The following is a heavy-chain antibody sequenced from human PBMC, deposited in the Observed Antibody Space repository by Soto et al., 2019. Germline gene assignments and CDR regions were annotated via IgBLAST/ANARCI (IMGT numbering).Heavy chain of an antibody. Sequence: EVQLLESGGGLVQPGGSLRLSCAASGFTFHTYAMSWVRQTPGKGLEWISGILGRGGTYYADSMKGRFTISRDNSKNTLYQQMNTLRAEDTAMYYCAKDRQPDGFWTFDHWGQGTLITVSS. CDR2: ILGRGGT. D-gene: IGHD3-3*01. V-gene: IGHV3-23*01. CDR3: AKDRQPDGFWTFDH. CDR1: GFTFHTYA. J-gene: IGHJ4*02.